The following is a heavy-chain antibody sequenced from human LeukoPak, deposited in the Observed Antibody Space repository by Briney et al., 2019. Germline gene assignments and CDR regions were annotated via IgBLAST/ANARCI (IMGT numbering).Heavy chain of an antibody. J-gene: IGHJ3*02. D-gene: IGHD3-10*01. V-gene: IGHV3-66*01. CDR2: IYRSGST. CDR1: GFTDSRNY. Sequence: PAGSLTLSCPASGFTDSRNYMSWIRQAPRKGLEWVSVIYRSGSTHYEDSVKDRFIISRDNSKNNLYLQMNSLRAEDTAVFYCTREAENYCLLLDIWGQGTMVSVSS. CDR3: TREAENYCLLLDI.